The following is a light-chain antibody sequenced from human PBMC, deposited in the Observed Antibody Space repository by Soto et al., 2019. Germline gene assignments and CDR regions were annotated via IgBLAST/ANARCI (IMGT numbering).Light chain of an antibody. CDR3: CADAGSSRYV. Sequence: ALTQPASVSGSPGQSITISCTRSSSHVGSYDFVSWYQQHPGKAPKVLIYEVTKRPSGVSDRFSGSKSGNTASLTISGLQADDEADYYCCADAGSSRYVFGTGTKVTVL. J-gene: IGLJ1*01. CDR2: EVT. CDR1: SSHVGSYDF. V-gene: IGLV2-23*02.